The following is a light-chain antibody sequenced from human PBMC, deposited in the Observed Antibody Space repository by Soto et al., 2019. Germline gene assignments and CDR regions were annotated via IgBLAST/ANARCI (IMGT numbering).Light chain of an antibody. CDR1: ESVSSN. CDR2: GAS. Sequence: EIVLTQSPGTLSLSPGERATLSCRASESVSSNNLAWYQHRPGRAPRLLIYGASTRATGIPARFSGSGSGAQFTLTISSLQSEDFAVYYCQQYSNWPPFTFGPGTKLDIK. J-gene: IGKJ3*01. CDR3: QQYSNWPPFT. V-gene: IGKV3-15*01.